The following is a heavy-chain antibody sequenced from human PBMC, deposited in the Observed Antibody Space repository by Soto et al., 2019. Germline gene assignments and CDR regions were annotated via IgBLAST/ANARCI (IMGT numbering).Heavy chain of an antibody. D-gene: IGHD2-15*01. CDR3: ARALIDYCSGGSCYSYSPFDY. J-gene: IGHJ4*02. Sequence: SETLSLTCAVYGGSFSGYYWSWIRQPPGKGLEWIGEINHSGSTNYNPSLKSRVTISVDTSKNQFSLKLSSVTAADTAVYYCARALIDYCSGGSCYSYSPFDYWGQGILVTVSS. V-gene: IGHV4-34*01. CDR1: GGSFSGYY. CDR2: INHSGST.